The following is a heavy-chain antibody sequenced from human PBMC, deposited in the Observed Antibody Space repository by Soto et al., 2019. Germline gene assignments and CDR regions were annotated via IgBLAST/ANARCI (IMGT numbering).Heavy chain of an antibody. D-gene: IGHD2-2*01. Sequence: ASVKVSCKASGGTFSSYTISWVRQAPGQGLEWMGRIIPILGIANYAQKFQGRVTITADKSTSTAYMELSSLRSEDTAVYYCARDAPNIVVVPAAIGLDVWGKGTTVTVSS. CDR1: GGTFSSYT. CDR3: ARDAPNIVVVPAAIGLDV. J-gene: IGHJ6*04. CDR2: IIPILGIA. V-gene: IGHV1-69*04.